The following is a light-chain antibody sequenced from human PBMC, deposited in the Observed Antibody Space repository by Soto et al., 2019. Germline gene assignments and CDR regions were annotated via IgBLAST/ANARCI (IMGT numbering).Light chain of an antibody. CDR2: DAS. J-gene: IGKJ4*01. CDR3: QQYDNLLALT. Sequence: DIQMPQSPSSLSASVVARVTIACQASQDISKYLNWYQFRPGQAPQLLIYDASNLETGVPSRFRGIGSGTHFSLTITSLQPEDVATYYCQQYDNLLALTFGGGTKVQIK. CDR1: QDISKY. V-gene: IGKV1-33*01.